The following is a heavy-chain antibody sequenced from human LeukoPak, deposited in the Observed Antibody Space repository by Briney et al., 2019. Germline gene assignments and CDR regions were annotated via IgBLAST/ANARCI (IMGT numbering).Heavy chain of an antibody. CDR2: IYYSGST. D-gene: IGHD2-21*01. J-gene: IGHJ2*01. CDR1: GGSISSGDYY. Sequence: SETLSLTCTVSGGSISSGDYYWSWIRQPPGKGLGWIGYIYYSGSTYYNPSLKSRVTISVDTSKNQFSLKLSSVTAADTAVYYCARRRNSLPHWYFDLWGRGTLVTVSS. V-gene: IGHV4-30-4*01. CDR3: ARRRNSLPHWYFDL.